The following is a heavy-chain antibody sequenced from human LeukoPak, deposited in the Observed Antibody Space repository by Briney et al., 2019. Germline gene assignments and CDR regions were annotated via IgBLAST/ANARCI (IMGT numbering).Heavy chain of an antibody. CDR1: GGSISSYY. D-gene: IGHD6-13*01. CDR3: ARERRAGAAFDI. Sequence: SETLSLTCTVSGGSISSYYWSWIRQPPGKGLEWMGYIYYSGSTNYNPSLKSRVTISVDTSKNQFSLKLSSVTAADTAVYYCARERRAGAAFDIWGQGTMVTVSS. J-gene: IGHJ3*02. CDR2: IYYSGST. V-gene: IGHV4-59*01.